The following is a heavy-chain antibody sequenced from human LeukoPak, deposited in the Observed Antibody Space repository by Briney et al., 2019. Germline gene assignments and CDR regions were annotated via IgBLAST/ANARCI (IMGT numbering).Heavy chain of an antibody. V-gene: IGHV3-23*01. CDR2: INENGDST. CDR1: GFTFSSYA. Sequence: GGSLRLSCAASGFTFSSYAMSWVRQAPGEGLEWVSAINENGDSTYFADSVKGRFTISRDNSKNTVYLQMNSLRGEDTAVYHCAQQLGFCSRGTCYFTYWGQGTLVTVSS. D-gene: IGHD2-15*01. J-gene: IGHJ4*02. CDR3: AQQLGFCSRGTCYFTY.